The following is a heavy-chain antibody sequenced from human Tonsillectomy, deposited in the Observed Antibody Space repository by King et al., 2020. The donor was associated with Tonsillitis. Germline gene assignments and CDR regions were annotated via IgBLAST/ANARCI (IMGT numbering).Heavy chain of an antibody. J-gene: IGHJ4*02. CDR3: AKSGSHSYFDY. CDR2: INAGGGST. Sequence: VQLVESGGGLVQPGGSLRLSCAASGFTFSSYAMSWVRQAPGKGLEWVSAINAGGGSTSYADSVKGRFTISRDNSKNTLYLQMNSLRAEDTAVYYCAKSGSHSYFDYWGQGTLVTVSS. D-gene: IGHD1-26*01. V-gene: IGHV3-23*04. CDR1: GFTFSSYA.